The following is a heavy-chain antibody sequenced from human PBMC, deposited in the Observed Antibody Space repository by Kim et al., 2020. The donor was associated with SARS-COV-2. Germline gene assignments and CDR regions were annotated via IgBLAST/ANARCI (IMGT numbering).Heavy chain of an antibody. Sequence: SETLSLTCTVSGGSISSGGYYWSWIRQHPGKGLEWIGYIYYSGSTYYNPSLKSRVTISVDTSKNQFSLKLSSVTAADTAVYYCARDSGPRYCSGGSCYLHFDYWGQGTLVTVSS. J-gene: IGHJ4*02. D-gene: IGHD2-15*01. V-gene: IGHV4-31*03. CDR2: IYYSGST. CDR3: ARDSGPRYCSGGSCYLHFDY. CDR1: GGSISSGGYY.